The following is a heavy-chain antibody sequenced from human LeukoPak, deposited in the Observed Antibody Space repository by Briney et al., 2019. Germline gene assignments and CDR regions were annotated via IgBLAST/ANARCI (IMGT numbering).Heavy chain of an antibody. V-gene: IGHV3-23*01. D-gene: IGHD5-18*01. CDR1: GFTFSSYA. CDR3: AKDRRDSYGYDWFDP. CDR2: ISGSGGST. Sequence: TGGSLRLSCAASGFTFSSYAMSWVRQAPGKGLEWVSAISGSGGSTYYADSVKGRFTISRDNSKNTLYLQMNSLRAEDTAVYYCAKDRRDSYGYDWFDPWGQGTLVTVSS. J-gene: IGHJ5*02.